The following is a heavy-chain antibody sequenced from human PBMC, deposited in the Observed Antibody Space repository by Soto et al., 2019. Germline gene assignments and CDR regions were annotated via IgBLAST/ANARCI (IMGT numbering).Heavy chain of an antibody. D-gene: IGHD3-10*01. CDR1: GESISSSSYY. J-gene: IGHJ5*02. CDR2: IYHSGRT. Sequence: PSETLSLTCIVSGESISSSSYYLGWIRQPPGKGLEWIGSIYHSGRTYYNPSLKSQVTISVDTSKNQFSLRLSSVTAADTAVYYCARDYYGSGSPPNWFEPWGQGTMVTVSS. V-gene: IGHV4-39*07. CDR3: ARDYYGSGSPPNWFEP.